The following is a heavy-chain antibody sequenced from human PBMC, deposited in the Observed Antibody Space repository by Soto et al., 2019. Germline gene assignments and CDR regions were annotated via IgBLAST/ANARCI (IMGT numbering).Heavy chain of an antibody. CDR2: VWYDGSDK. J-gene: IGHJ3*02. D-gene: IGHD6-13*01. V-gene: IGHV3-33*01. CDR3: ARDPSSSFDAFDI. Sequence: QVQLVESGGGVVQPGRSLRLSCAASGFTFSRFGMHWVRQAPGKGLEWVAGVWYDGSDKYYADSVKGRFTISRDNAKKPLDLQMNSLRAEEQAIYYCARDPSSSFDAFDIWGQGTMVTVAS. CDR1: GFTFSRFG.